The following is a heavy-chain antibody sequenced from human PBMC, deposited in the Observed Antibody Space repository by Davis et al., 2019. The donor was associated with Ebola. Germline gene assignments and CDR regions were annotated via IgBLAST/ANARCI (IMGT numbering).Heavy chain of an antibody. CDR1: GYTFTSYG. V-gene: IGHV1-3*01. CDR2: INAGNGNT. CDR3: ARGYSGYDSYY. J-gene: IGHJ4*02. Sequence: ASVKVSCKASGYTFTSYGISWVRQAPGQGLEWMGWINAGNGNTKYSQKFQGRVTITRDTSASTAYMELSSLRSEDTAVYYCARGYSGYDSYYWGQGTLVTVSS. D-gene: IGHD5-12*01.